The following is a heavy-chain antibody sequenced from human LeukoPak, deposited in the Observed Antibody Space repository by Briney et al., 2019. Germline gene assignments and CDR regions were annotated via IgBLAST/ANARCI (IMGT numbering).Heavy chain of an antibody. D-gene: IGHD2-15*01. J-gene: IGHJ6*03. CDR3: AKAGGGNYYYYMDV. CDR1: GFTFSSYG. V-gene: IGHV3-23*01. CDR2: ISGSGGST. Sequence: SGGSLRLSCAASGFTFSSYGMSWVRQAPGKGLEWVSAISGSGGSTYYADSVKGRFTISRDNSKNTLYLQMNSLRAEDTAVYYCAKAGGGNYYYYMDVWGKGTTVTGSS.